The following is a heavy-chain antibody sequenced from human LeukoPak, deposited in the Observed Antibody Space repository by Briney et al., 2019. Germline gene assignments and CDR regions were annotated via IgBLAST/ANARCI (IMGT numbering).Heavy chain of an antibody. CDR3: AKEGAYPIITYDS. CDR2: IKRDGNEK. V-gene: IGHV3-7*01. CDR1: GFTFSSYW. D-gene: IGHD3-10*01. J-gene: IGHJ5*01. Sequence: GGSLRLSCAASGFTFSSYWMNWVRQAPGKGLEWVANIKRDGNEKNYVDSVRGRFSISRDNAKNSLYLQIDSLRAEDTAVYYCAKEGAYPIITYDSWGQGALVTVSS.